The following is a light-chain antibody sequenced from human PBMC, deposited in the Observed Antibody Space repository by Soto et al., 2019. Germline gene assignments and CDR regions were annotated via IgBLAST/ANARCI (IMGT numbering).Light chain of an antibody. CDR2: ATS. Sequence: EIVLTQSPATLSVSPGERATLSCRASQSVGNNFAWYQQKPGQAPRLLIFATSTRATSVPARFSGSGSGTEFTLTISSLQSEDFAVYYCQQYGDWPLTFGGGAKVEIE. CDR1: QSVGNN. CDR3: QQYGDWPLT. J-gene: IGKJ4*01. V-gene: IGKV3-15*01.